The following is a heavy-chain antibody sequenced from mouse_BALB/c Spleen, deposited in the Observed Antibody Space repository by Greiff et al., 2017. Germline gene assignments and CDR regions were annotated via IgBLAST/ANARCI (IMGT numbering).Heavy chain of an antibody. J-gene: IGHJ4*01. CDR1: GYTFTSYW. CDR2: INPSTGYT. Sequence: VQLQQSGADLAKPGASVKMSCKASGYTFTSYWMHWVKQRPGQGLEWIGYINPSTGYTEYNQKFKDKATLTADKSSSTAYMQLSSLTSEDSAVYYCASRAPMDYWGQGTSVTVSS. CDR3: ASRAPMDY. V-gene: IGHV1-7*01. D-gene: IGHD3-1*01.